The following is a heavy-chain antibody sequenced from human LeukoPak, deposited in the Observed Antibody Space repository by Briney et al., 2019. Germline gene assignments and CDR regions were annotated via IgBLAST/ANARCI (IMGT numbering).Heavy chain of an antibody. CDR1: GFTFSSYW. CDR3: ARVGHRTYYYGSGSYYPAFDI. Sequence: PGGSLRLSCAASGFTFSSYWMSWVRQPPGKGLEWIGEIYHSGSTNYNPSLKSRVTISVDKSKNQFSLKLSSVTAADTAVYYCARVGHRTYYYGSGSYYPAFDIWGQGTMVTVSS. CDR2: IYHSGST. J-gene: IGHJ3*02. D-gene: IGHD3-10*01. V-gene: IGHV4-4*02.